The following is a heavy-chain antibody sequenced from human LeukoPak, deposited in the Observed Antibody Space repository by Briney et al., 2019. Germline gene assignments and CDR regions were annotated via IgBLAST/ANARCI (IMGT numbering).Heavy chain of an antibody. J-gene: IGHJ4*02. V-gene: IGHV1-8*01. D-gene: IGHD3-10*01. Sequence: ASVKVSCKASGYTFTSYDINWVRQATGQGLEWMGWMNPNSGNTGYAQKFQGRVTMTRNTSISTAYMELSSLRSEDTAVYYCARGGTELWSRELLSQVLEFYFDYWGQGTLVTVSS. CDR3: ARGGTELWSRELLSQVLEFYFDY. CDR1: GYTFTSYD. CDR2: MNPNSGNT.